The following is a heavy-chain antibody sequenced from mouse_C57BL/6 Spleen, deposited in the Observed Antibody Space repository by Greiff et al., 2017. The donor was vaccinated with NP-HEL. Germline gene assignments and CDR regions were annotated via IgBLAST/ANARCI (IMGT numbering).Heavy chain of an antibody. V-gene: IGHV1-26*01. CDR1: GYTFTDYY. D-gene: IGHD2-1*01. J-gene: IGHJ2*01. CDR2: INPNNGGT. CDR3: ARALYYGNVDY. Sequence: VQLQQSGPELVKPGASVKISCKASGYTFTDYYMNWVKQSHGKSLEWIGDINPNNGGTSYNQKFKGKATLTVDKSSSTAYMELRSLTSEDSAVYYCARALYYGNVDYWGQGTTLTVSS.